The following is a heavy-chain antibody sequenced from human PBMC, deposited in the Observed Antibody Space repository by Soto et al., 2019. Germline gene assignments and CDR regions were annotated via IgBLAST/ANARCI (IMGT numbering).Heavy chain of an antibody. CDR3: ARGRDYGDYAPFDY. CDR1: GGSISSGGYH. V-gene: IGHV4-31*03. CDR2: IYYSGST. J-gene: IGHJ4*02. D-gene: IGHD4-17*01. Sequence: SETLSLTCTVSGGSISSGGYHWSWIRQHPGKGLEWIGYIYYSGSTYYNPSLKSRVTISVDTSKNQFSLKLSSVTAADTAVYYCARGRDYGDYAPFDYWGQGTLVTVSS.